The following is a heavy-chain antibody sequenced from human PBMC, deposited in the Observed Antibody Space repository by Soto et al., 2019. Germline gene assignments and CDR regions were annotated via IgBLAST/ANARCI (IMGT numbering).Heavy chain of an antibody. CDR3: TVVKRWDQYSTSGYWFDP. V-gene: IGHV1-69*13. J-gene: IGHJ5*02. CDR2: IIPIFGTA. D-gene: IGHD1-26*01. CDR1: GGTFSSYA. Sequence: SVKVSCKASGGTFSSYAISWVRQAPGQGLEWMGGIIPIFGTANYAQKFQGRVTITADESTSTAYMELSSLSSEDTAVYYCTVVKRWDQYSTSGYWFDPWGPGTLVTVSS.